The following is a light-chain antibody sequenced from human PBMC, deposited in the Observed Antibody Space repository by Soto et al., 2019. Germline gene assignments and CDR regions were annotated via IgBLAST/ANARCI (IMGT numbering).Light chain of an antibody. CDR3: QQYGTSPPYT. CDR2: AAS. J-gene: IGKJ2*01. CDR1: QGISSNY. V-gene: IGKV3-20*01. Sequence: EIVLTQSPGTLSLSPGESTTLSCRASQGISSNYLAWYQQKSGQAPSLLIYAASTRATGIPDRFSGSGSATDFTLIISRLEPEDSAVYYCQQYGTSPPYTFGQGTKLEIK.